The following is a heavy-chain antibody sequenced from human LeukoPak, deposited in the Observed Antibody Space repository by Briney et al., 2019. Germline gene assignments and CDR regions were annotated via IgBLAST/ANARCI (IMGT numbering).Heavy chain of an antibody. D-gene: IGHD3-10*01. CDR1: GGAFSGYY. CDR3: ARWHHYGSGSYYRIAFDI. Sequence: SETLSLTCAVYGGAFSGYYWSWIRQPPGKGLEWIGEINHSGSTNYNPSLKSRVTISVDTSKNQFSLKLSSVTAADTAVYYCARWHHYGSGSYYRIAFDIWGQGTMVTVSS. V-gene: IGHV4-34*01. CDR2: INHSGST. J-gene: IGHJ3*02.